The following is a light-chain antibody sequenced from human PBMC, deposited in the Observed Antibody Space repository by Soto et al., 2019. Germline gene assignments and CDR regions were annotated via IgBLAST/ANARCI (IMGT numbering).Light chain of an antibody. Sequence: LAPGERATLSCRASQSVSSGYLAWYQQKPGQAPRLLIYAAASRATGIPDRFSGSGSGTDFSLTITRLEPEDFAVYYCQQYGTSVGGTFGGGTKVDIK. J-gene: IGKJ4*01. CDR3: QQYGTSVGGT. CDR2: AAA. CDR1: QSVSSGY. V-gene: IGKV3-20*01.